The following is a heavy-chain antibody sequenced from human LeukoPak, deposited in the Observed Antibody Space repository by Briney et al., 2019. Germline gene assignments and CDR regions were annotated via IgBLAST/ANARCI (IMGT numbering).Heavy chain of an antibody. D-gene: IGHD6-6*01. V-gene: IGHV4-30-4*08. CDR3: AREYQGEAYYYYYMDV. J-gene: IGHJ6*03. CDR1: DGSISSGDYY. CDR2: IYYSGST. Sequence: SETLSLTCTVSDGSISSGDYYWSWIRQPPGKGLEWIGYIYYSGSTYYNPSLKSRVTISVDTSKNQFSLKLSSVTAADTAVYYCAREYQGEAYYYYYMDVWGKGTTVTVSS.